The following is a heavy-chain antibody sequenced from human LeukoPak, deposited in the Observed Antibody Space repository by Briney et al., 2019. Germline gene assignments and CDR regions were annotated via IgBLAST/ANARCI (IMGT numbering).Heavy chain of an antibody. J-gene: IGHJ4*02. Sequence: ASVKVSCKASGYTFSGYYMYWVRQAPGQGLEWMGWINPNSGGTNYAQKFQGRVTMTRDTPTSTAYMELSSLRSEDTAVYYCARDSNCGGDCYHHPPDYWGQGTLVTVSS. D-gene: IGHD2-21*02. CDR3: ARDSNCGGDCYHHPPDY. CDR2: INPNSGGT. V-gene: IGHV1-2*02. CDR1: GYTFSGYY.